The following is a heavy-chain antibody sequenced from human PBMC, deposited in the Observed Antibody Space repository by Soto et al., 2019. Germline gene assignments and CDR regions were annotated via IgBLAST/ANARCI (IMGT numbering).Heavy chain of an antibody. CDR2: IYWNRDRI. Sequence: EAQLVESGGGLVQPGTSLRLSCAASGFTLHDYAMHWVRQAPGKGLEWVSGIYWNRDRIDYADSVKGRFTISRDNAKKSLYLQMNGLRAEDTALYYCIKDISPRGLDSWGPGTMV. V-gene: IGHV3-9*01. J-gene: IGHJ4*02. D-gene: IGHD3-10*01. CDR1: GFTLHDYA. CDR3: IKDISPRGLDS.